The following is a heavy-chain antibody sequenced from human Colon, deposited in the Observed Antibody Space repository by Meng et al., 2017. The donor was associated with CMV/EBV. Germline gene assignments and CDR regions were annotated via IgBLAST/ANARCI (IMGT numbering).Heavy chain of an antibody. D-gene: IGHD1-14*01. V-gene: IGHV3-23*01. CDR3: TRLGQAGTPVFEH. J-gene: IGHJ4*02. CDR1: GFTFEHFA. CDR2: MSGNGGSS. Sequence: GESLKISCSTSGFTFEHFAMAWVRQAPGKGLEWVSGMSGNGGSSYYSDSVKGRFTVSRDNSKDMLYLQMSSLRVEDSAVYYCTRLGQAGTPVFEHWGQGTQVTVSS.